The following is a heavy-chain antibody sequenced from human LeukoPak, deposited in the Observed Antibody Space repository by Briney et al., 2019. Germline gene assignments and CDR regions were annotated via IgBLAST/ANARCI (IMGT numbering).Heavy chain of an antibody. V-gene: IGHV3-7*03. D-gene: IGHD6-19*01. CDR1: GFTFSSYA. CDR2: IKQDGSEK. CDR3: ARGGPAVAGTSDY. Sequence: GGSLRLSCAASGFTFSSYAMSWVRQAPGKGLEWVANIKQDGSEKYYVDSVKGRFTISRDDAKNSLYLQMNSLRAGDTAVYYCARGGPAVAGTSDYWGQGTLVTVSS. J-gene: IGHJ4*02.